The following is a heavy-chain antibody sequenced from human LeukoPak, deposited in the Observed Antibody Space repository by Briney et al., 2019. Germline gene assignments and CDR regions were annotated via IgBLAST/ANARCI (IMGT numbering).Heavy chain of an antibody. Sequence: ASVKVSCKSSGYTFTTYGITWVRQAPGQGLEWMGWISTDNGDTNYAQKLQGRVTMTTDTSTSTAYMELRSLRSDDTAVYYCAKLPSPWSGYYEAPPSGRFYWGQGTLVTVSS. J-gene: IGHJ4*02. D-gene: IGHD3-3*01. CDR2: ISTDNGDT. CDR1: GYTFTTYG. V-gene: IGHV1-18*01. CDR3: AKLPSPWSGYYEAPPSGRFY.